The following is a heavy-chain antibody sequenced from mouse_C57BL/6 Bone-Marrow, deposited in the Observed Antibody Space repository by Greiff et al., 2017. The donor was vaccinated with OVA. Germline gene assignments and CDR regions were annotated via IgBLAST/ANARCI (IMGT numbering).Heavy chain of an antibody. CDR1: GFTFSSYA. V-gene: IGHV5-4*03. J-gene: IGHJ4*01. CDR2: ISDGGSYT. CDR3: ASAIATVVATFLPYAMDY. D-gene: IGHD1-1*01. Sequence: EVNVVESGGGLVKPGGSLKLSCAASGFTFSSYAMSWVRQTPEKRLEWVATISDGGSYTYYPDNVKGRFTISRDNAKNNLYLQMSHLKSEDTAMYYCASAIATVVATFLPYAMDYWGQGTSVTVSS.